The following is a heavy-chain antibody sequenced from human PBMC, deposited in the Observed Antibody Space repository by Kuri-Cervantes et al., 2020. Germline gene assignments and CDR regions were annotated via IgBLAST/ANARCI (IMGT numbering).Heavy chain of an antibody. Sequence: SVKVSCKASGGTFSSYTISWVRQAPGQGLEWMGRIIPILGIANYAQKFQGRVTITADKSTSTAYMELSSLRSEDTAVYYCARLRFHGAAGFYYFDYWGQGTLVTVSS. CDR2: IIPILGIA. J-gene: IGHJ4*02. CDR1: GGTFSSYT. V-gene: IGHV1-69*02. D-gene: IGHD6-13*01. CDR3: ARLRFHGAAGFYYFDY.